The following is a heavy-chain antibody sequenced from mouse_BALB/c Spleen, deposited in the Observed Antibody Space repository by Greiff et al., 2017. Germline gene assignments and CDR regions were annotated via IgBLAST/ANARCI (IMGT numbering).Heavy chain of an antibody. CDR3: ARHYYGSPNYAMDY. Sequence: EVQRVESGGGLVKPGGSLKLSCAASGFTFSSYAMSWVRQSPEKRLEWVAEISSGGSYTYYPDTVTGRFTISRDNAKNTLYLEMSSLRSEDTAMYYCARHYYGSPNYAMDYRGQGTSVTVSS. J-gene: IGHJ4*01. V-gene: IGHV5-9-4*01. CDR2: ISSGGSYT. D-gene: IGHD1-1*01. CDR1: GFTFSSYA.